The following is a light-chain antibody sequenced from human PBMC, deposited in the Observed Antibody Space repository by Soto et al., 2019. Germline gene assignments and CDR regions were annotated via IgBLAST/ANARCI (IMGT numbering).Light chain of an antibody. J-gene: IGKJ3*01. CDR2: DIS. Sequence: EIVLMQSPGTLSLSPGEGATLSCRASQSVNSNYLAWYQQKPGQAPTVLIFDISRRATGVPDRFSGSGSGTDFTLTISRLEPDDFAVYYCQQYGSSQFTFGPGTKVNIK. CDR1: QSVNSNY. CDR3: QQYGSSQFT. V-gene: IGKV3-20*01.